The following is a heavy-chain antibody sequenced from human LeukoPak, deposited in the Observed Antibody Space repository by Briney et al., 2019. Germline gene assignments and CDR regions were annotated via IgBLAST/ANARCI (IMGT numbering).Heavy chain of an antibody. V-gene: IGHV3-21*01. CDR3: AQGVSSSNAFDI. D-gene: IGHD6-6*01. J-gene: IGHJ3*02. CDR2: ISSSSSYI. CDR1: GFTFSSYS. Sequence: GGSPRLSCAASGFTFSSYSMNWVRQAPGKGLEWVSSISSSSSYIYYADSVKGRFTISRDNAKNSLYLQMNSLRAEDTAVYYCAQGVSSSNAFDIWGQGTMVTVSS.